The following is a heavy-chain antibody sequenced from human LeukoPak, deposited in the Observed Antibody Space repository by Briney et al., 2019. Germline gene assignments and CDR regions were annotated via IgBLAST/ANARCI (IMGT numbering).Heavy chain of an antibody. CDR1: GFTFSGDW. J-gene: IGHJ4*02. Sequence: PGGSLRLSCAVSGFTFSGDWMTWFRQAPGKGLEWVANIKEDGSESYYVDSVKGRFTISRDNTKNSLYLQMNSLRAEDTAVYYCARFPRDPWRFDYWGQGTLVTVSS. CDR2: IKEDGSES. D-gene: IGHD5-12*01. V-gene: IGHV3-7*03. CDR3: ARFPRDPWRFDY.